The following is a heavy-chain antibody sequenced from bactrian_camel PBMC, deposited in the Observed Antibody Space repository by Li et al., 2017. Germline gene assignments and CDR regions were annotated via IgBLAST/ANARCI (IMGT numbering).Heavy chain of an antibody. D-gene: IGHD4*01. V-gene: IGHV3S54*01. CDR3: TKATLEYGIWYERVDFGY. Sequence: VQLVESGGGLVQAGGSLRLSCRASGNTDSINTMAWFHQAPDKEREAVATVYLYGGKTYYAESVKGRFTISRDFFNNMVYLQMNSLNVEDTALYYCTKATLEYGIWYERVDFGYWGRGTQVTVS. CDR1: GNTDSINT. CDR2: VYLYGGKT. J-gene: IGHJ6*01.